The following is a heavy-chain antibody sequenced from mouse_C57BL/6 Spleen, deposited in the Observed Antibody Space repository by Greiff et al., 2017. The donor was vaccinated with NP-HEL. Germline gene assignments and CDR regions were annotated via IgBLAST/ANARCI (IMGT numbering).Heavy chain of an antibody. CDR1: GYAFSSSW. CDR2: IYPGDGDT. J-gene: IGHJ3*01. CDR3: AGAGKGAWFAY. D-gene: IGHD3-3*01. Sequence: QVQLQQSGPELVKPGASVKISCKASGYAFSSSWMNWVKQRPGKGLEWIGRIYPGDGDTNYNGKFKGKATLTADKSSSTAYMQLSSLTSEDSAVYFCAGAGKGAWFAYWGQGTLVTVSA. V-gene: IGHV1-82*01.